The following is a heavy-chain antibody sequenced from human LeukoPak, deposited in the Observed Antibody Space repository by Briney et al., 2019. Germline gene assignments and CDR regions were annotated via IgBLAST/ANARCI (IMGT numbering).Heavy chain of an antibody. CDR1: GFTVSSNY. D-gene: IGHD3-22*01. CDR3: ARANSYDGSGHYYEFAY. Sequence: GGSLRLSCAASGFTVSSNYMSWVRQAPGKGLEWVSVIYSGGSTYYADSVKGRFTISRDNSKNTLYLQMNSLRAEDTAVYYCARANSYDGSGHYYEFAYWGQGTLVTVSS. CDR2: IYSGGST. J-gene: IGHJ4*02. V-gene: IGHV3-53*01.